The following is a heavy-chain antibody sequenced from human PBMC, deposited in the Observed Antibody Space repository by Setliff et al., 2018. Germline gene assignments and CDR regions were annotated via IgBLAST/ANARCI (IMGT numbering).Heavy chain of an antibody. D-gene: IGHD6-19*01. CDR2: INAANGNT. CDR1: RYTFTSYG. CDR3: ARDFPGQWGGKGGLDY. V-gene: IGHV1-3*01. J-gene: IGHJ4*02. Sequence: ASVKVSCKASRYTFTSYGVHWVRQAPGQRLEWMGWINAANGNTKYSQKFQGRVTITRDTSTSTVYVELSSLRSEDTAVYYCARDFPGQWGGKGGLDYWGQGTLVTVSS.